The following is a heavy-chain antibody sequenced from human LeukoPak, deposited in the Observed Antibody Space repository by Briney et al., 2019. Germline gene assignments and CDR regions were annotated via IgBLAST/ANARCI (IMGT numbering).Heavy chain of an antibody. CDR2: IKEDGSEK. D-gene: IGHD3-16*01. V-gene: IGHV3-7*01. J-gene: IGHJ4*01. CDR1: GFTFSNYW. Sequence: GSLRLSCVASGFTFSNYWMSWVRPAPGKGLECVANIKEDGSEKYYVDSVKGRFTISRDNAKNSLYLQMNSLRAEDTAVYYCARQGDDYWGHGTLVTVSS. CDR3: ARQGDDY.